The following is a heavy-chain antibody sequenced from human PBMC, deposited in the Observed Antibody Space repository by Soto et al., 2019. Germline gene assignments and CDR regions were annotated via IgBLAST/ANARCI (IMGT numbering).Heavy chain of an antibody. J-gene: IGHJ5*02. D-gene: IGHD2-15*01. V-gene: IGHV3-23*01. CDR1: GFTFSSYA. CDR3: AKRYCSGGSCYSTLGWFDP. Sequence: EVQLLESGGGLVQPGGSLRLSCAASGFTFSSYAMSWVRQAPGKGLEWVSAISGSGGSTYYADSVKGRFTISRDNSKNTLYLQMNSLRAEDTAVYYWAKRYCSGGSCYSTLGWFDPWGQGTLVTVSS. CDR2: ISGSGGST.